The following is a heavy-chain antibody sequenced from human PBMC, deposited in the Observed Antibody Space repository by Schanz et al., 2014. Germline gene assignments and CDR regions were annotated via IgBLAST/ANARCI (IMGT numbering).Heavy chain of an antibody. Sequence: EVQLVESGGGLVQPGGSLRLSCAASGFTFSTYWMHWVRQAPGKGLVWVSHINSDGTTTTYADSVKGRFTISRDNAKKSLYLRMNSLRAEDTAVYYCARDAVTSVLTPGFYYWGQGTLVTVSS. J-gene: IGHJ4*02. CDR3: ARDAVTSVLTPGFYY. D-gene: IGHD4-17*01. CDR2: INSDGTTT. CDR1: GFTFSTYW. V-gene: IGHV3-74*01.